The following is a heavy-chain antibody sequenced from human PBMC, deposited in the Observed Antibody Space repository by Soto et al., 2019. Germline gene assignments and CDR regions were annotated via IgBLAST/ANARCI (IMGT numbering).Heavy chain of an antibody. V-gene: IGHV4-39*01. CDR2: IYYSGST. D-gene: IGHD3-10*01. Sequence: SETLSLTCTVSGGSISSSSYYWGWIRQPPGKGLEWIGSIYYSGSTYYNPSLKSRVTISVDTSKNQFSLKLSSVTAADTAVYYCARLAMVRGVTYNPRYYCGMDVWGQGTTVTVSS. J-gene: IGHJ6*02. CDR3: ARLAMVRGVTYNPRYYCGMDV. CDR1: GGSISSSSYY.